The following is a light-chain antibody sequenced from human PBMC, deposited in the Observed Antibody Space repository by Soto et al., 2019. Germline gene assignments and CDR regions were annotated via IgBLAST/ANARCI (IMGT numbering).Light chain of an antibody. CDR2: EVN. CDR1: SSDFGNYNL. V-gene: IGLV2-23*02. J-gene: IGLJ1*01. Sequence: QCALTQPASVSGSPGQSITISCTGTSSDFGNYNLVSWYQQHPGKVPKLILFEVNKRPSGVSGRFSGSKSGNTASLTISGLQAEDEADYYCCSFTSSNTHVFGTGTKVTVL. CDR3: CSFTSSNTHV.